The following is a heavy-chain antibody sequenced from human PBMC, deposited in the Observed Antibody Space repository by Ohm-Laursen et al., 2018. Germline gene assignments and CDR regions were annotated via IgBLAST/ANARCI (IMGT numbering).Heavy chain of an antibody. CDR3: ARGAAADTSGYYFSPDY. V-gene: IGHV3-53*01. CDR2: IYSGGST. CDR1: GFTVSSNY. J-gene: IGHJ4*02. Sequence: SLRLSCAASGFTVSSNYMSWVRQAPGKGLEWVSVIYSGGSTYYADSVKGRFTISRDNSKDTLYLQMNSLRAEDTAVYYCARGAAADTSGYYFSPDYWGQGTLVTVSS. D-gene: IGHD3-22*01.